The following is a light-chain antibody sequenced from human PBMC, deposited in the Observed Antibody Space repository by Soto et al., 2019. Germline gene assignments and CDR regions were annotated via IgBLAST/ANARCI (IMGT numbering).Light chain of an antibody. CDR2: DVS. CDR1: QNIERW. CDR3: QQFKSGKWT. Sequence: DIQITQSPSTLSASVGDRVTIACRASQNIERWLAWYQQKPGKAPKLLLYDVSSLESGVPSRFSGSGSGTEFILTINGLQPDEFATYFCQQFKSGKWTFGQGTKV. V-gene: IGKV1-5*01. J-gene: IGKJ1*01.